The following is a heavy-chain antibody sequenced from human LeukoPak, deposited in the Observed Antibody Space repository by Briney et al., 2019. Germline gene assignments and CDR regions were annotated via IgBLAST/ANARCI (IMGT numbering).Heavy chain of an antibody. CDR3: VRYCRSSDYYHFDH. Sequence: SETLSLTCTVSGGSFSSGNYRWDWIRQPPGKGLEWIASIYYSGDTYYNPSLKSRVTISVDTSKNQFSLKLSSVTAADTAVYHCVRYCRSSDYYHFDHWGQGTLVTVSS. V-gene: IGHV4-39*01. CDR2: IYYSGDT. D-gene: IGHD4-17*01. CDR1: GGSFSSGNYR. J-gene: IGHJ4*02.